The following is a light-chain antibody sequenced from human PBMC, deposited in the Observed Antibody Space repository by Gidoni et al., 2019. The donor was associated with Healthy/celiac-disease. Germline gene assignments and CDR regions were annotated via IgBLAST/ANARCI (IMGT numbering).Light chain of an antibody. CDR1: NIGSKN. Sequence: SYELPQPLSVSVALGQTARITCGGNNIGSKNVHWYQQKPGQAPVLVIYRDSNRPSGIPERFSGSNSGNTATLTISRAQAGDEADYYCQVWDSSTGGVFGGGTKLTVL. CDR2: RDS. J-gene: IGLJ2*01. CDR3: QVWDSSTGGV. V-gene: IGLV3-9*01.